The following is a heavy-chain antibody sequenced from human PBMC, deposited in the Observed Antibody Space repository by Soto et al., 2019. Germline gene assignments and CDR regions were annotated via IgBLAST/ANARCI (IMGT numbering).Heavy chain of an antibody. D-gene: IGHD6-6*01. CDR2: IWYDGSNK. V-gene: IGHV3-33*01. Sequence: QVQLVESGGGVVQPGRSLRLSCAASGFTFSSYGMHWVRQAPGKGLERVAVIWYDGSNKYYADSVKGRFTISRDNSKNTLYLQMNSLRAEDTAVYYCARSIPRREDYYFDYWGQGTLVTVSS. CDR3: ARSIPRREDYYFDY. CDR1: GFTFSSYG. J-gene: IGHJ4*02.